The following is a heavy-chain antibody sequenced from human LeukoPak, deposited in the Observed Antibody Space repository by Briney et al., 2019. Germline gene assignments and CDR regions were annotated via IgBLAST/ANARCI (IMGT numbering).Heavy chain of an antibody. CDR1: GGSISSGNW. CDR3: ARWGYGSGSDYFDY. D-gene: IGHD3-10*01. Sequence: SETLSLTCVVSGGSISSGNWWSWVRQPPGKGLEWIGEIYHSGSTNYNPSLKSRVTISIDKSKNKFSLNLRSVTAADTAVYYCARWGYGSGSDYFDYWGQGTLVTVSS. CDR2: IYHSGST. V-gene: IGHV4-4*02. J-gene: IGHJ4*02.